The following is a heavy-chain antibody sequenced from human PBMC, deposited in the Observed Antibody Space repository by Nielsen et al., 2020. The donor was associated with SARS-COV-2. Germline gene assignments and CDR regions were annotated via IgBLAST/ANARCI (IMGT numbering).Heavy chain of an antibody. V-gene: IGHV3-23*01. D-gene: IGHD4-17*01. Sequence: GGSLRLSCAASGFTFSSYGMHWVRQAPGKGLEWVAGISGSGGTTDYADSAKGRFAITRDNSGNTLYLHMNSLRAEDTAVYYCTSAPRSSVTPPWDYWGQGILVTVSS. J-gene: IGHJ4*02. CDR2: ISGSGGTT. CDR3: TSAPRSSVTPPWDY. CDR1: GFTFSSYG.